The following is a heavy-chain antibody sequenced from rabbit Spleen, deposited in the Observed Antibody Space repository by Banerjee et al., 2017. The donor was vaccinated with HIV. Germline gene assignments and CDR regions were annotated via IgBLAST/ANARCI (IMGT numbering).Heavy chain of an antibody. CDR1: GFSFSSSYW. V-gene: IGHV1S45*01. D-gene: IGHD1-1*01. J-gene: IGHJ2*01. Sequence: QEQLEESGGDLVKPEGSLTLTCTASGFSFSSSYWICWVRQAPGKGLEWIACINSYTGKSVYANWAKGPFPISKTSSTTVTLQMTSLTVADTATYFCARNYVNAFDPWGPGTLVTVS. CDR3: ARNYVNAFDP. CDR2: INSYTGKS.